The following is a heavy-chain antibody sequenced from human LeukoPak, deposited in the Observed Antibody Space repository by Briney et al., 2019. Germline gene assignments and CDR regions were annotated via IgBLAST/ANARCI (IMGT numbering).Heavy chain of an antibody. CDR3: ARTMGSSSWSFDY. D-gene: IGHD6-13*01. Sequence: ASVKVSCKASGYTFTSYYMHWVRQAPGQGLEWMGGIIPIFGTANYAQKFQGRVTITADESTSTAYMELSSLRSEDTAVYYCARTMGSSSWSFDYWGQGTLVTVSS. J-gene: IGHJ4*02. CDR1: GYTFTSYY. V-gene: IGHV1-69*13. CDR2: IIPIFGTA.